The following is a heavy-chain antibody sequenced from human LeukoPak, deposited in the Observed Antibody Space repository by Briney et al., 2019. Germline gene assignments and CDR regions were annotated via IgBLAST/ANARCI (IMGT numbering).Heavy chain of an antibody. D-gene: IGHD4-11*01. CDR3: AKDTSWMTRAYYMDV. V-gene: IGHV3-30*04. CDR1: GFTFSSSA. Sequence: PGGSLRLSCVASGFTFSSSAMHWVRQAPGKGLQWVAVISYDGRNKYNADSVKGRFTISRDNSKNTLYLEMNSLRAEDTAVYYCAKDTSWMTRAYYMDVWGKGTTVIISS. J-gene: IGHJ6*03. CDR2: ISYDGRNK.